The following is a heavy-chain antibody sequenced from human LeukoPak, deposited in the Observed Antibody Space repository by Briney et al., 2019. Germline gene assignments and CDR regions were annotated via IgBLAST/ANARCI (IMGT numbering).Heavy chain of an antibody. CDR1: GYTFTGYY. J-gene: IGHJ4*02. CDR3: ARVDYGGNLDY. V-gene: IGHV1-3*03. D-gene: IGHD4-23*01. CDR2: INAGNGNT. Sequence: ASVKVSCKASGYTFTGYYMHWVRQAPGQRLEWMGWINAGNGNTKYSQEFQGRVTITRDTSASTAYMELSSLRSEDMAVYYCARVDYGGNLDYWGQGTLVTVSS.